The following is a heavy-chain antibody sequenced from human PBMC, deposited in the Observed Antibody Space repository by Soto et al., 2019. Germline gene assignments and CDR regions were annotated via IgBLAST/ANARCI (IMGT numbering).Heavy chain of an antibody. CDR1: GITFSTYA. V-gene: IGHV3-23*01. D-gene: IGHD1-20*01. Sequence: PGWYLRLSCAASGITFSTYALSWVRRAPWTVLEWVSTIGTNGADKQYADFVKGRFTVYRDRSDGTLSLQMNSLRAEDTAVYYCAADYLRHNSLNGYYYSYGMDVWGQGTTVTVSS. CDR3: AADYLRHNSLNGYYYSYGMDV. J-gene: IGHJ6*02. CDR2: IGTNGADK.